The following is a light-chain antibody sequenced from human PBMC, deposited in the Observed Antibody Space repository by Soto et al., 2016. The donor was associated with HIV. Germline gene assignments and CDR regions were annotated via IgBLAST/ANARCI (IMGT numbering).Light chain of an antibody. CDR1: KLGDKY. CDR3: QAWDSFVV. Sequence: SYELTQPPSVSVSPGQTASITCSGDKLGDKYACWYQQKPGQSPVLLIYRDSKRPSGIPERFSGSNSGNTATLTISGTQAMDEADYYCQAWDSFVVFGGGTKLTVL. CDR2: RDS. V-gene: IGLV3-1*01. J-gene: IGLJ2*01.